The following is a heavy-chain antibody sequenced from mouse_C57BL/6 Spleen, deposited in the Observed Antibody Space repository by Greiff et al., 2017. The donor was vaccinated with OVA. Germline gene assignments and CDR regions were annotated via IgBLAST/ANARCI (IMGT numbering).Heavy chain of an antibody. D-gene: IGHD2-2*01. CDR1: GYTFTSYW. CDR2: IYPSDSET. V-gene: IGHV1-61*01. CDR3: ARRNYGYDYAVDY. J-gene: IGHJ4*01. Sequence: QVQLQQPGAELVRPGSSVKLSCKASGYTFTSYWMDWVKQRPGQGLEWIGNIYPSDSETHYNQKFKDKATLTVDKSSSTAYMQLSSLTSEDSAVYYCARRNYGYDYAVDYWGQGTSVTVSS.